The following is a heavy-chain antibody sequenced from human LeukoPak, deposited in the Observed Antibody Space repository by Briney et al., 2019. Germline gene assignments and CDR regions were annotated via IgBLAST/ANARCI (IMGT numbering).Heavy chain of an antibody. CDR3: AKGAIVATIRYYFDY. V-gene: IGHV3-30*18. Sequence: GRSLRLSCAASGFTFSSYGMHWVRQAPGKGLEWVAVISYDGSNKYYADSVKGRFTISRDNSKNTLYLQMSSLRAEDTAVYYCAKGAIVATIRYYFDYWGQGTLVTVSS. D-gene: IGHD5-12*01. CDR2: ISYDGSNK. J-gene: IGHJ4*02. CDR1: GFTFSSYG.